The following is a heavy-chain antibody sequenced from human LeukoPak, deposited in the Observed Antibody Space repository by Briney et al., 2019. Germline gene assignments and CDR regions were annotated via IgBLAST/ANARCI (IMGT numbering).Heavy chain of an antibody. CDR1: GYSISSGYY. J-gene: IGHJ6*03. V-gene: IGHV4-38-2*02. CDR2: ISHSGST. Sequence: SETLSLTCTVSGYSISSGYYWGWIRQPPGKGLEWIGSISHSGSTYYNPSLKSRVTISVDTSKNQFSLKLSSVTAADTAVYYCARVRGYSYGYISYYYYYYMDVWGKGTTVTVSS. CDR3: ARVRGYSYGYISYYYYYYMDV. D-gene: IGHD5-18*01.